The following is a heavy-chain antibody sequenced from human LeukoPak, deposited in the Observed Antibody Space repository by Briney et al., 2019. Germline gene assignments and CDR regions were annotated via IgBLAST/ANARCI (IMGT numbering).Heavy chain of an antibody. D-gene: IGHD6-6*01. Sequence: SETLSLTCAVYGESFSGYYWSWIRQSPGKGLEWIGEINHSGSTNYNLSLKSRVTISVDTSKNQFSLKLNSVTAADTAVYYCARRRQYDSSLFWNFDLWGRGTLVTVSS. CDR3: ARRRQYDSSLFWNFDL. CDR1: GESFSGYY. V-gene: IGHV4-34*01. CDR2: INHSGST. J-gene: IGHJ2*01.